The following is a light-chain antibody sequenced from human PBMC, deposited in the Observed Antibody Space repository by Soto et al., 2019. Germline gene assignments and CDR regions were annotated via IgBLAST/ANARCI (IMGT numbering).Light chain of an antibody. V-gene: IGKV3-11*01. CDR2: DVS. CDR1: QSVSNS. Sequence: EIVLTQYPATLSLSPGERATLSCWASQSVSNSLAWYQQRPGQSPRLLIYDVSTRAPGIPARFGGSGSGTDFTLTISSLETEDFAVYYCQQRTNWPPTFGGGTKVDIK. J-gene: IGKJ4*01. CDR3: QQRTNWPPT.